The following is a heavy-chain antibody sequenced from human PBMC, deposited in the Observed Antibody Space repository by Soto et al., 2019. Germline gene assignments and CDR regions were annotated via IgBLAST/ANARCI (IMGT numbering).Heavy chain of an antibody. CDR3: VKGISYGYDFLDY. D-gene: IGHD5-18*01. V-gene: IGHV3-15*01. J-gene: IGHJ4*02. CDR2: IKSKTDGGTT. CDR1: GFTFSNAW. Sequence: PGGSLRLSFAASGFTFSNAWVSWVRQAPVKGLEWVGRIKSKTDGGTTDYAAPVKGRFTISRDDSKNTLFLQMSSLRVEDTAIYYCVKGISYGYDFLDYWGQGTLVTVSS.